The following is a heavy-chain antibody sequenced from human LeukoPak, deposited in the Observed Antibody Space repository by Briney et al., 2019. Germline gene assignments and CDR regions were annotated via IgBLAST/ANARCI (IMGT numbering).Heavy chain of an antibody. J-gene: IGHJ4*02. CDR3: ARGNGYGHPGY. CDR1: GGSISSSSYY. CDR2: IHYSGST. D-gene: IGHD5-12*01. Sequence: SETLSLTCTVSGGSISSSSYYWGWIRQPPGKGLEWIGYIHYSGSTNYNPSLKSRVTISVDTSKNQFSLKLSSVTAADTAVYYCARGNGYGHPGYWGQGTLVTVSS. V-gene: IGHV4-61*05.